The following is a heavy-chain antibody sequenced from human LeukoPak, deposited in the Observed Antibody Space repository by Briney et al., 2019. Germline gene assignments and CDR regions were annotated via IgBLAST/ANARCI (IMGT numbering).Heavy chain of an antibody. CDR1: GGSISSSSYY. V-gene: IGHV4-39*02. Sequence: SETLSLTCTVSGGSISSSSYYWGWIRQPPGKGLEWIGSIYYSGSTYYNPSLKSRVTISVDTSKNHFSLKLSSVTAADTAVYYCARATDYSNYSIYYYYYMDVWGKGTTVTVSS. D-gene: IGHD4-11*01. CDR3: ARATDYSNYSIYYYYYMDV. CDR2: IYYSGST. J-gene: IGHJ6*03.